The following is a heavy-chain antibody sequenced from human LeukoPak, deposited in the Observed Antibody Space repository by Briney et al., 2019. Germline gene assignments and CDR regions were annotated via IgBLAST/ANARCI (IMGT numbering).Heavy chain of an antibody. Sequence: PSETLSLTCTVSGGSISSYYWSWIRQPPGKGLEWIGYIYYSGSTNYNPSLKSRVTISVDTSKNQFSLKLSSVTAADTAVYYCARGSAAYYYDSDVFDIWGQGTMVTVSS. CDR3: ARGSAAYYYDSDVFDI. J-gene: IGHJ3*02. D-gene: IGHD3-22*01. V-gene: IGHV4-59*01. CDR1: GGSISSYY. CDR2: IYYSGST.